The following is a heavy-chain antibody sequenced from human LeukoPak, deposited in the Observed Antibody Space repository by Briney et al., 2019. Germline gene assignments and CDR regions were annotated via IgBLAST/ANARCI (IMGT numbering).Heavy chain of an antibody. Sequence: GGSLRLSCATSGFTLSSFKMTWVRQAPGKGLEWVASISPSSSYISYADSLKGRVTVSRDNAKHSVFLQMSSLRAEDKAVYYCARDLTGGEYFDSWGQGTLVSVSS. CDR2: ISPSSSYI. J-gene: IGHJ4*02. D-gene: IGHD3-16*01. V-gene: IGHV3-21*01. CDR1: GFTLSSFK. CDR3: ARDLTGGEYFDS.